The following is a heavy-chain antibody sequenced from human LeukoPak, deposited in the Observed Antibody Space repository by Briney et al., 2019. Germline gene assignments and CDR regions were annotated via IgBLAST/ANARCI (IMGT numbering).Heavy chain of an antibody. D-gene: IGHD5-12*01. V-gene: IGHV3-11*01. CDR1: GFTFSDYY. J-gene: IGHJ3*02. CDR3: AKFLDRKVADGNAFDI. Sequence: GGSLRLSCAASGFTFSDYYMSWIRQAPGKGLEWVSYISSSGSTYYADSVKGRFTISRDNSKNTLYLQMNSLRAEDTAVYYCAKFLDRKVADGNAFDIWGQGTMVIVSS. CDR2: ISSSGST.